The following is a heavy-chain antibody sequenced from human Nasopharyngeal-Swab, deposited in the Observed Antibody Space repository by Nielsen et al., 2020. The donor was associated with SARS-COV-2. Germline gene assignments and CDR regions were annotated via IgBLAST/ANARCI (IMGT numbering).Heavy chain of an antibody. CDR2: INHSGST. V-gene: IGHV4-34*01. J-gene: IGHJ3*02. CDR1: GGSFSGYY. Sequence: SETLSLTCAVYGGSFSGYYWSWIRQPPGKGLEWIGEINHSGSTNYNPSLKSRVTISVDTSKNQFSLKLSSVTAADTAVYYCAREISDAFDIWGHGTMVTVSS. CDR3: AREISDAFDI. D-gene: IGHD3-3*01.